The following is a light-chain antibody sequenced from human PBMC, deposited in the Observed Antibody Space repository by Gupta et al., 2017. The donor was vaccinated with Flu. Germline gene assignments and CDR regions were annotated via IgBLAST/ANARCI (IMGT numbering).Light chain of an antibody. CDR3: QQANSFPIT. V-gene: IGKV1-12*01. J-gene: IGKJ5*01. CDR1: QGVGKY. CDR2: TTS. Sequence: PSSGSASVGDRVTITCRASQGVGKYLAWYQQRPGKAPNLLIYTTSDLQAGVPSRFSGSGSGTDFTLTISSLQPEDSATYYCQQANSFPITFGQGTRLEIK.